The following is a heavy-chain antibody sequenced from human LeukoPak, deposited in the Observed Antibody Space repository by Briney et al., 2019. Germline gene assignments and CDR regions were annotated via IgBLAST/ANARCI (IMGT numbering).Heavy chain of an antibody. D-gene: IGHD3-22*01. CDR1: GYTFTSYG. Sequence: ASVKVSCKASGYTFTSYGISWVRQAPGQGLEWMGWISAYNGNTNYAQKLQGRVTMTTDTSTSTAYMELRSLRSDDTAVYYCASSCDSSGYYFQVLDYWGQGTLVTVSS. CDR3: ASSCDSSGYYFQVLDY. J-gene: IGHJ4*02. V-gene: IGHV1-18*01. CDR2: ISAYNGNT.